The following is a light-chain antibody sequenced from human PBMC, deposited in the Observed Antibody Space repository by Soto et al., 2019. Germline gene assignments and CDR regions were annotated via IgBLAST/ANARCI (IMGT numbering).Light chain of an antibody. CDR3: QQYGSSRTWT. CDR1: QSVRSSS. J-gene: IGKJ1*01. V-gene: IGKV3-20*01. CDR2: GAS. Sequence: EIVLTQSPGTLSLSPGERATLSCRASQSVRSSSLAWYQKKPGQAPRPLIYGASSSAADIPDRFSGSGSGTDFTLTISRLEPEDFAVYYCQQYGSSRTWTFGQGTKVEIQ.